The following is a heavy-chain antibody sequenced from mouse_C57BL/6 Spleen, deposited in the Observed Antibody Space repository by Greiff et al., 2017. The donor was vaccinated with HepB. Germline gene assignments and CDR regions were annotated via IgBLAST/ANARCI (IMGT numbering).Heavy chain of an antibody. J-gene: IGHJ3*01. CDR1: GYTFTSYW. Sequence: QVQLQQPGAELVKPGASVKLSCKASGYTFTSYWMHWEKQRPGQGLEWIGMIHPNSGSTNYNEKFKSKATLTVDKSSSTAYMQLSSLTSEDSAVYYWASACDYDVSAYWGQGTLVTVSA. V-gene: IGHV1-64*01. CDR2: IHPNSGST. D-gene: IGHD2-4*01. CDR3: ASACDYDVSAY.